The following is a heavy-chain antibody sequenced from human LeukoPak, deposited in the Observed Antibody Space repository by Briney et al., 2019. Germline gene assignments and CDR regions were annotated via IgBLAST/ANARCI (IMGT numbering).Heavy chain of an antibody. V-gene: IGHV3-23*01. CDR2: ISGSGGST. Sequence: PGGSLRLYCAASGFTFNNYAMNWVRQAPGQGLEWVSGISGSGGSTYYEDPVKGRFTSSRDNSKNTLYLQMNSLRPDDTAVYYCAKSSSYYYHYSMDVWGQGTTVTVSS. CDR3: AKSSSYYYHYSMDV. J-gene: IGHJ6*02. CDR1: GFTFNNYA.